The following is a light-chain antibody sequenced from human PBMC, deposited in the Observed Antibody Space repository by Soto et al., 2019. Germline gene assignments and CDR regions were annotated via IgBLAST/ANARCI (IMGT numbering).Light chain of an antibody. CDR3: QQYGSSPIT. CDR1: QSVSSSY. J-gene: IGKJ5*01. Sequence: EIVLTQSPGTLSLSPGERDTISCRASQSVSSSYLVWYQQKPGQAPRLLIYGASSSATGIPDRFSGSGSGTDFTLIISSLEPEDFAVYYCQQYGSSPITFGQGTRLEIK. V-gene: IGKV3-20*01. CDR2: GAS.